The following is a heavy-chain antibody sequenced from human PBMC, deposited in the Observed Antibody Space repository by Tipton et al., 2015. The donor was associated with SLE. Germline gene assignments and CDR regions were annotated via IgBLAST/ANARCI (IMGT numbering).Heavy chain of an antibody. CDR2: INHSGST. J-gene: IGHJ4*02. CDR3: ATLRGILSSGVDY. CDR1: GGSFSGYY. Sequence: LRLSCAVYGGSFSGYYWSWIRQPPGKGLEWIEEINHSGSTNYNPSLKSRVTISVDTSKNQFSLKLSSVTAADTAVYYCATLRGILSSGVDYWGQGTLVTVSS. V-gene: IGHV4-34*01. D-gene: IGHD2-15*01.